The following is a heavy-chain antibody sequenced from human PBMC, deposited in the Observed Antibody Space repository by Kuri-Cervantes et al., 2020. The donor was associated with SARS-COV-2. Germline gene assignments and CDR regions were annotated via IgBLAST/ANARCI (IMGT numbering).Heavy chain of an antibody. V-gene: IGHV3-30*07. Sequence: GGSLRLSCAASGFTFSSYAMHWVRQAPGKGLEWVAAISYDGSDKNYADSVKGRFTISRDNAKNMLFLQMNSLRAEDTAVYYCVRDGDHWNFGYWGQGTLVTVSS. J-gene: IGHJ4*02. CDR2: ISYDGSDK. CDR1: GFTFSSYA. CDR3: VRDGDHWNFGY. D-gene: IGHD1-1*01.